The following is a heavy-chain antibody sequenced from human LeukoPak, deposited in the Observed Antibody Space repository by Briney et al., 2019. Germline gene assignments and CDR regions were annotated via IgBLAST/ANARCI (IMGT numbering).Heavy chain of an antibody. CDR2: IIPILGIA. J-gene: IGHJ6*02. CDR1: GGTFSSYA. V-gene: IGHV1-69*04. D-gene: IGHD2-2*02. CDR3: SAVVVPAAIISYYYYGMDV. Sequence: PSVKVSCKASGGTFSSYAISWVRQAPGQGLEWMGRIIPILGIANYAQKFQGRVTITADKSTSTAYMELSSLRSEDTAVYYCSAVVVPAAIISYYYYGMDVWGQGTTVTVSS.